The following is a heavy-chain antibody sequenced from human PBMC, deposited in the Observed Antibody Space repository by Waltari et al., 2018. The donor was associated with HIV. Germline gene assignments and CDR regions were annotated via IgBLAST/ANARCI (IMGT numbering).Heavy chain of an antibody. CDR2: LYSGGTP. V-gene: IGHV3-53*02. D-gene: IGHD3-10*01. CDR1: GFTVSTNS. CDR3: TRGPPSGYWYFDL. J-gene: IGHJ2*01. Sequence: EVQLVETGGDLNQPGGSLRLSCAASGFTVSTNSMGWVRPAPGKGLGWVSFLYSGGTPYYADSVKGRFTISRDSSENTVDLQMNSLRAEDTAVYYCTRGPPSGYWYFDLWGRGTLVTVSS.